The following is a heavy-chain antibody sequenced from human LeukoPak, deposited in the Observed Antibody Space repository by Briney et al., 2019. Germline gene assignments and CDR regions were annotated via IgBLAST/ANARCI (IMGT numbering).Heavy chain of an antibody. J-gene: IGHJ4*02. CDR3: ARKPFIKKPHPLDY. CDR2: IIPIFGTA. CDR1: GGTFSSYA. V-gene: IGHV1-69*01. Sequence: SVKVSCKASGGTFSSYAISWVRQAPGQGLEWMGGIIPIFGTANYAQKFQGRVTITADVSTSTAYMELSSLRSEDTAVYYYARKPFIKKPHPLDYWGQGTLVTVSS. D-gene: IGHD3-10*01.